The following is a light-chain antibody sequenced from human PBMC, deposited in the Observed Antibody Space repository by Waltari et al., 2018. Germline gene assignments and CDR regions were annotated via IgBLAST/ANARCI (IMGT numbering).Light chain of an antibody. CDR1: SADVGGYDY. V-gene: IGLV2-14*01. CDR2: EVT. J-gene: IGLJ1*01. CDR3: SSYTSSSTHYV. Sequence: QSALTQPASVSGSPGQSITISCTGPSADVGGYDYVSWYQQHPGKAPKLMIYEVTSRPSGISNRFSGSKSGNTASLTISGLQAEDEADYYCSSYTSSSTHYVFGTGTKVTVL.